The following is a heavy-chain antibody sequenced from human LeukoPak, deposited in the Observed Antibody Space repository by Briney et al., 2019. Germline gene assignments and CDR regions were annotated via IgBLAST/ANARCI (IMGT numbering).Heavy chain of an antibody. CDR2: INPSGGST. D-gene: IGHD6-13*01. CDR1: GYTFTSYY. Sequence: ASVKVSCKASGYTFTSYYMHWVRQAPGQGLRWMGIINPSGGSTSYAQKCQGRVTMTRDTSTSTVYMELSSMRSEDTAVYYCARDPHSSSWYDYWGQGTLVTVSS. CDR3: ARDPHSSSWYDY. V-gene: IGHV1-46*01. J-gene: IGHJ4*02.